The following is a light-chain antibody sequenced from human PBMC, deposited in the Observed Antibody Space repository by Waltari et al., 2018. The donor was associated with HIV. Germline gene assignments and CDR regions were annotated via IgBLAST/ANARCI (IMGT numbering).Light chain of an antibody. CDR1: SLRSYY. V-gene: IGLV3-19*01. Sequence: SSELTQDPAVSVALGQTVRITCQGDSLRSYYASWYQQKPGQAPVLVIYGKNNRPSGIPDRCSGSSSGNTASCTITGAQAEDEADYYCNSRDSSGNHLVFGGGTKLTVL. CDR3: NSRDSSGNHLV. CDR2: GKN. J-gene: IGLJ3*02.